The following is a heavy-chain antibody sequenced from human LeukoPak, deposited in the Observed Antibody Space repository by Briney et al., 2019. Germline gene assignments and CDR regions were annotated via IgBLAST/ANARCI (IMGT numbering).Heavy chain of an antibody. CDR1: GGSFSGYY. Sequence: SETLSLTCAVYGGSFSGYYWSWFRQPPGKGLEWIGEIYRSASTNYNPALKSRATISADTSKNQFSLKLSSVTAADTAVYYCARESWATNAFDIWGQGTMVTVSS. V-gene: IGHV4-34*01. CDR2: IYRSAST. CDR3: ARESWATNAFDI. D-gene: IGHD5-12*01. J-gene: IGHJ3*02.